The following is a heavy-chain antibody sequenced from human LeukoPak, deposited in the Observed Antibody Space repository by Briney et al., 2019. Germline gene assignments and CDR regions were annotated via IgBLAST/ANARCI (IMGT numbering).Heavy chain of an antibody. V-gene: IGHV4-34*01. D-gene: IGHD2-2*01. Sequence: PSETLSLTCAVYGGSFSGYYWSWIRQPPGKGLEWIGEINHSGSTNYNPSLKSRVTISVDTSKNQFSLKLSSVTAADTAVYYCGREISGTYYWFDCWGQGTLVTVSS. CDR2: INHSGST. J-gene: IGHJ4*02. CDR1: GGSFSGYY. CDR3: GREISGTYYWFDC.